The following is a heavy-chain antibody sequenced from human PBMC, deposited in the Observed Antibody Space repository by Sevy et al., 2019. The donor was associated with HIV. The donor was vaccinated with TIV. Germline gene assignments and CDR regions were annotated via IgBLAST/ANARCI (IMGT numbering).Heavy chain of an antibody. D-gene: IGHD2-2*01. CDR3: ARDYVLPATIDYYYYGMDV. CDR1: GFNFRTYN. CDR2: VSSSSSYI. V-gene: IGHV3-21*01. Sequence: GGSLRLSCAASGFNFRTYNRNWVRQAPGKGLEWVSSVSSSSSYIYYADSVKGRFTISRDNAKTSLYLQMNSLRAEDTAVYYCARDYVLPATIDYYYYGMDVWGQGTTVTVSS. J-gene: IGHJ6*02.